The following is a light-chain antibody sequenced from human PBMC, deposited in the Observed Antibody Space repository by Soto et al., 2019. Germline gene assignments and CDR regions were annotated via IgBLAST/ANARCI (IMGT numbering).Light chain of an antibody. Sequence: QSVLTQPPSASGTPGQRVTISCSGSSSNIGSNTVNWYQQLPGTAPKLLIFINDQRPSGVPDRFSGSKSGTSASLAISGLHSEDEADYYCAAWDDSLSTWGFGGGTKLTVL. J-gene: IGLJ3*02. V-gene: IGLV1-44*01. CDR1: SSNIGSNT. CDR3: AAWDDSLSTWG. CDR2: IND.